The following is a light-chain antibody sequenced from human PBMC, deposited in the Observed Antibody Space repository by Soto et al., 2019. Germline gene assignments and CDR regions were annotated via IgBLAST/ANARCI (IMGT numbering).Light chain of an antibody. CDR2: GAS. V-gene: IGKV1-39*01. CDR1: QSISIY. CDR3: QQTYSTPEIT. Sequence: DIQMTWSLSSLSDSVGAVCTSTCRPSQSISIYLTWYQLKPGKAPNLLMYGASYLKSGVPTRFSGSGSGTDFTLTIISLQPEDYAIYYCQQTYSTPEITFGQGTRLEIK. J-gene: IGKJ5*01.